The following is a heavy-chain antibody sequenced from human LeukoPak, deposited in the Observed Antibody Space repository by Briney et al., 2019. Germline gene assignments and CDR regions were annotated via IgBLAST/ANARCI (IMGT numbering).Heavy chain of an antibody. CDR1: GFTFSSYA. CDR3: AKVLIILAGTPPYYFDY. V-gene: IGHV3-23*01. Sequence: GGSLRLSCAASGFTFSSYAMSWVRPAPGKGLGWVSAFSGSGGSTYYAGSVKGRFTISRDNSKNTLYLQMNSLRAEDTAVYYCAKVLIILAGTPPYYFDYWGQGTLVTVSS. CDR2: FSGSGGST. D-gene: IGHD6-13*01. J-gene: IGHJ4*02.